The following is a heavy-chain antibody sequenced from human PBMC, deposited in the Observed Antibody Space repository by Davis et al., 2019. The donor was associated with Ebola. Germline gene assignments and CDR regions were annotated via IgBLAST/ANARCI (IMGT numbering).Heavy chain of an antibody. CDR3: VRVWDGSGSFDY. CDR1: GHTFDDSA. CDR2: VSTRSSYI. J-gene: IGHJ4*02. Sequence: GESLKISCAVSGHTFDDSAMHWVRQGPGKGLEWVSSVSTRSSYIHYADSVKGRFTISRDNAKSSLYLQMNSLRAEDTAVYYCVRVWDGSGSFDYWGQGTLVTVSS. V-gene: IGHV3-21*01. D-gene: IGHD1-26*01.